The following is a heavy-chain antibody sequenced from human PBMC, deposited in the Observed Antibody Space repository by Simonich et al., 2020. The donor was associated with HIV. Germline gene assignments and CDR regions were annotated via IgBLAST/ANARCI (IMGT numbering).Heavy chain of an antibody. Sequence: EVQLLESGGGLVQPGGSLRLSCAASGFTFSSFAMSWVRQAPGKGVEWVSATSGSGGSTYYADSGKGRFTISRDKSKNTLYLQMNSMRAEDTAVYYCAKDRYYNFWSGYYDYWGQGTLFTVSS. D-gene: IGHD3-3*01. CDR1: GFTFSSFA. V-gene: IGHV3-23*01. CDR3: AKDRYYNFWSGYYDY. J-gene: IGHJ4*02. CDR2: TSGSGGST.